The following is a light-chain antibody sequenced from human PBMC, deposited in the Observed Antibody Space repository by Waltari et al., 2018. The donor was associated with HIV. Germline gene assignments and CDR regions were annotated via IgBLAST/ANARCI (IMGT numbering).Light chain of an antibody. Sequence: SFGLTQPPSVSLSPGQTAHITCSGDNLGRKYTAWYQHKQGQSPVLVPFQETKRPAVLPARFSGSNSGNTATLTISGTQPLDEADYFCQAWDSSAHVVFGGGTRLTVL. CDR2: QET. CDR3: QAWDSSAHVV. V-gene: IGLV3-1*01. J-gene: IGLJ2*01. CDR1: NLGRKY.